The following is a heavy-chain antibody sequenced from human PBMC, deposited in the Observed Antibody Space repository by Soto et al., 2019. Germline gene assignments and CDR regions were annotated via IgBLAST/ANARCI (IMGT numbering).Heavy chain of an antibody. V-gene: IGHV1-2*02. CDR1: GYTFSDHY. Sequence: ASVKVSCKTSGYTFSDHYTHWVRQAPGQGLEWTGWINPNSGGTGYAEKFQGRVTMTRDTSISTAYMELNRLNSDDTAVYYCVRGGPVAGPTSSEGYHPFEFWGQRTLLKVSS. CDR3: VRGGPVAGPTSSEGYHPFEF. CDR2: INPNSGGT. D-gene: IGHD6-19*01. J-gene: IGHJ4*02.